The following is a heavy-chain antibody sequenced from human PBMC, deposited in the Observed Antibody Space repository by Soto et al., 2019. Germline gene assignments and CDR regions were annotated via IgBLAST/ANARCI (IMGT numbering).Heavy chain of an antibody. CDR1: GGSISSYY. Sequence: AETLSLTCTVSGGSISSYYWSWIRQPPGKGLEWIGYIYYSGSTNYNPSLKSRVTISVDTSKNQFSLKLSSVTAADTAVYYCARGVLRFSGDAFDIWGQGTMVTVSS. CDR3: ARGVLRFSGDAFDI. D-gene: IGHD3-3*01. V-gene: IGHV4-59*01. CDR2: IYYSGST. J-gene: IGHJ3*02.